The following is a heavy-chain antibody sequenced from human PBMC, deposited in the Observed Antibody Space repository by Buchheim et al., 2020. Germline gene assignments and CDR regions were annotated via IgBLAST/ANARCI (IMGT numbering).Heavy chain of an antibody. CDR2: IAYPATT. Sequence: QVHLQESGPGLVEPSGTLSLTCGVSGGSISSNNWWNWVRQTPGKRLEWIGDIAYPATTNYNPSLRSRLTFSLDKSKTLVSLKLSSVTAADTAVYYCATVKRGCSRSSCYQDNWGQGTL. J-gene: IGHJ4*02. D-gene: IGHD2-2*01. CDR3: ATVKRGCSRSSCYQDN. CDR1: GGSISSNNW. V-gene: IGHV4-4*02.